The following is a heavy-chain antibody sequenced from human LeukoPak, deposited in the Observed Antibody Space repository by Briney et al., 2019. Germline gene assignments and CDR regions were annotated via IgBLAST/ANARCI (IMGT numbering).Heavy chain of an antibody. J-gene: IGHJ4*02. CDR3: ARDSSRGDLDF. V-gene: IGHV3-7*01. CDR2: INQDGSKT. Sequence: PGGSLRLSCEASDFIFSHSWMSWVRQAPGKGLEWVANINQDGSKTYYVDSVKGRFTVSRDNARNSLFLQMNSLRAEDTAVYFCARDSSRGDLDFWGQGTPVTVSS. D-gene: IGHD4-17*01. CDR1: DFIFSHSW.